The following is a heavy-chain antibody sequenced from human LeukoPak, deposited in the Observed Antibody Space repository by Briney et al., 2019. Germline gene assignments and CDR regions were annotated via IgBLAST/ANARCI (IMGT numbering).Heavy chain of an antibody. J-gene: IGHJ6*03. D-gene: IGHD3-10*01. CDR2: ISYDGSNK. Sequence: GGSLRLSCAASGFTFSSYAMHWVRHAPGKGLEWVAVISYDGSNKYYADSVKGRFTISRDSSKNTLYLQMNSLRAEDTAVYYCASGSGSWYRCYYYLDVWGKGTTVTVSS. CDR1: GFTFSSYA. CDR3: ASGSGSWYRCYYYLDV. V-gene: IGHV3-30*04.